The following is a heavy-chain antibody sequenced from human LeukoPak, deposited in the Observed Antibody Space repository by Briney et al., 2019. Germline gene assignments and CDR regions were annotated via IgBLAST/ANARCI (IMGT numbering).Heavy chain of an antibody. J-gene: IGHJ6*04. CDR2: INGSGGST. D-gene: IGHD3-10*02. CDR1: GFTFSSYA. V-gene: IGHV3-23*01. Sequence: GGSLRLSCAASGFTFSSYAMSWVRQAPGKGLEWVSDINGSGGSTYYADSVKGRFTISRDNSKNALYLQMNSLRAEDTAVYYCAELGITMIGGVWGKGTTVTISS. CDR3: AELGITMIGGV.